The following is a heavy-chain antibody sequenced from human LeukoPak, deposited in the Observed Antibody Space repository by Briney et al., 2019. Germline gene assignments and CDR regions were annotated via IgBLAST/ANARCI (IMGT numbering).Heavy chain of an antibody. J-gene: IGHJ5*02. Sequence: SETLSLTCAVYGGSFSGYYWSWIRQPPGKGLEWIGGINHSGSTNYNPSLKSRVTISVDTSKNQFSLKLSSVTAADTAVYYCARGGAPGYSYGSQFDPWGQGTLVTVSS. CDR2: INHSGST. CDR1: GGSFSGYY. CDR3: ARGGAPGYSYGSQFDP. V-gene: IGHV4-34*01. D-gene: IGHD5-18*01.